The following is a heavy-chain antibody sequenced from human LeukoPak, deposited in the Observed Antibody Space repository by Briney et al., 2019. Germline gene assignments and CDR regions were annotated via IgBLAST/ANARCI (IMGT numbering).Heavy chain of an antibody. CDR3: ARSNNDGDYLGVGFDY. V-gene: IGHV7-4-1*02. J-gene: IGHJ4*02. Sequence: GASVKVSCKASGYTFSSYATNWVRQAPGQGLEWMGWINTNTGNPTYAQGFTGRFVFSLDTSVSTAYLQISSLQAEDTAVYYCARSNNDGDYLGVGFDYWGQGTLVTVSS. CDR2: INTNTGNP. CDR1: GYTFSSYA. D-gene: IGHD4-17*01.